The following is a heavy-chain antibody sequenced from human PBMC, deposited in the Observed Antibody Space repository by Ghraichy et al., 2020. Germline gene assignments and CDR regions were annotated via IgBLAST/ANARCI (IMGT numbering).Heavy chain of an antibody. D-gene: IGHD2-2*01. V-gene: IGHV4-34*01. CDR2: INHSGST. CDR1: GGSFSGYY. Sequence: SETLSLTCAVYGGSFSGYYWSWIRQPPGKGLEWIGEINHSGSTNYNPSLKSRVTISVDTSKNQFSLKLSSVTAADTAVYYCARGCSTSCSDFDYWGQGTLVTVSS. CDR3: ARGCSTSCSDFDY. J-gene: IGHJ4*02.